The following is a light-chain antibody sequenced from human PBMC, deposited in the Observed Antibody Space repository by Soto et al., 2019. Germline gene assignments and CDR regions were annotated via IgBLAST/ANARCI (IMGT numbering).Light chain of an antibody. CDR3: NSYTSSSTLYVV. J-gene: IGLJ2*01. CDR1: SSDVGGYNY. Sequence: QSALTQPASVSGSPGQSITISCTGTSSDVGGYNYVSWYQQHPGKAPKLMIYEVSNRPSGVSNRFSGSKSGNTASLTISGLQAEDEADYYCNSYTSSSTLYVVFGGGTQLTVL. V-gene: IGLV2-14*01. CDR2: EVS.